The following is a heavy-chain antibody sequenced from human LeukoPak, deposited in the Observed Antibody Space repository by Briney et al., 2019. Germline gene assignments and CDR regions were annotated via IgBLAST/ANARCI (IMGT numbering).Heavy chain of an antibody. Sequence: GGSLRLSCAASGFTVSSNYMSWVRQAPGKGLEWVSVIYTGGSSHYADSVKGRFTISRDNSQNTLYLQMNSLRVEDTAVYYCANGVTMAGSIDYWGQGSLVIVSS. CDR3: ANGVTMAGSIDY. CDR1: GFTVSSNY. V-gene: IGHV3-66*01. J-gene: IGHJ4*02. D-gene: IGHD6-19*01. CDR2: IYTGGSS.